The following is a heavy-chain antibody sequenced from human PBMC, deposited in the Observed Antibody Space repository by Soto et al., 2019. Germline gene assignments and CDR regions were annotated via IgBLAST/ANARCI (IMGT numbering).Heavy chain of an antibody. Sequence: PGGSLRLSCAASGFTFDDYAMHWVRQAPGKGLEWVSGISWNSGSIGYADSVKGRFTISRDNAKNSLYLQMNSLRAEDTALYYCAKDMMELAVNGMDVWGQGTTVTVSS. D-gene: IGHD1-26*01. V-gene: IGHV3-9*01. CDR3: AKDMMELAVNGMDV. CDR1: GFTFDDYA. CDR2: ISWNSGSI. J-gene: IGHJ6*02.